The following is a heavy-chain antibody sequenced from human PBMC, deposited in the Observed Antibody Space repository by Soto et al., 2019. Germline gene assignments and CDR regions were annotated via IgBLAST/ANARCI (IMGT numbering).Heavy chain of an antibody. CDR2: VYYSGTT. V-gene: IGHV4-61*01. J-gene: IGHJ4*02. D-gene: IGHD4-17*01. CDR3: ARTTAVPNTLRSRYFFDY. Sequence: LSLTCSVSGGSVSNKTYYWSWIRQPPGKRLEWIGYVYYSGTTNYSPSLKSRVTISVDLSKDQFSLRLSSVTTADTALYYCARTTAVPNTLRSRYFFDYWGQGTLVTVSS. CDR1: GGSVSNKTYY.